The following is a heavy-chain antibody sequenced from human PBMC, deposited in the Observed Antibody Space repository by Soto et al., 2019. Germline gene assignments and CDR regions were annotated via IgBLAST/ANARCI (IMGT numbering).Heavy chain of an antibody. CDR3: ARDLASTTIPNY. CDR2: IKQDGSEK. Sequence: APGKGLEWVANIKQDGSEKYYVDSVKGRSTISRDNAKTSLYLQMNSLRAEDTAVYSCARDLASTTIPNYWGQGTLVTVSS. D-gene: IGHD4-17*01. V-gene: IGHV3-7*04. J-gene: IGHJ4*02.